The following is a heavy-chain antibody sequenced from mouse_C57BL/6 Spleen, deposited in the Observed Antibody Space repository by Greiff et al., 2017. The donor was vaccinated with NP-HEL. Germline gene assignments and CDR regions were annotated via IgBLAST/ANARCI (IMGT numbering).Heavy chain of an antibody. J-gene: IGHJ1*03. V-gene: IGHV1-15*01. CDR3: TRLRITTVVATRYWYFDV. D-gene: IGHD1-1*01. Sequence: QVQLQQSGAELVRPGASVTLSCKASGYTFTDYEMHWVKQTPVHGLEWIGAIDPETGGTAYNQKFKGKAILTADKSSSTAYMELRSLTSEDSAVYYCTRLRITTVVATRYWYFDVWGTGTTVTVSS. CDR2: IDPETGGT. CDR1: GYTFTDYE.